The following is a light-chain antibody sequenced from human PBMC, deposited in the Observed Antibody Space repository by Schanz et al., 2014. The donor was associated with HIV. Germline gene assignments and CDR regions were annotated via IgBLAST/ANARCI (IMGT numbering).Light chain of an antibody. Sequence: DIQMTQSPSSLSASVGDRVTITCRASQSISRDLNWYQQKPGKAPKLLIYAAFTLQSGVPSRFSGSGSGTDFTLTISCLQSEDFATYYCQQYYSYPRTFGQGTKVEIK. CDR1: QSISRD. CDR3: QQYYSYPRT. CDR2: AAF. V-gene: IGKV1-17*01. J-gene: IGKJ1*01.